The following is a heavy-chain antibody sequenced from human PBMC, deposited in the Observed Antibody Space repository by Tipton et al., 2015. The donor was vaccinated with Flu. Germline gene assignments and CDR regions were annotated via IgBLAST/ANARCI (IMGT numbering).Heavy chain of an antibody. CDR1: GFTFSRYG. Sequence: GSLRLSCAASGFTFSRYGMSWVRQAPGKGLEWVSGFSASARTTYFADSVKGRFTISRDNFKNTLYLQMNSVRAEDTAVYYCAKVIPELVAGLDYWGQGTLVTVSS. CDR2: FSASARTT. D-gene: IGHD6-19*01. J-gene: IGHJ4*02. V-gene: IGHV3-23*01. CDR3: AKVIPELVAGLDY.